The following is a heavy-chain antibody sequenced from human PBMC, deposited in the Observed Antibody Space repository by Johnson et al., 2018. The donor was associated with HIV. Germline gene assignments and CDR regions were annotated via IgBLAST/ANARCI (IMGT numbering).Heavy chain of an antibody. V-gene: IGHV3-30*03. CDR2: ISYDGSKE. CDR1: GFTFSSYD. D-gene: IGHD1-26*01. J-gene: IGHJ3*02. CDR3: AREGVGVNAFDI. Sequence: QVQLVESGGGVVQPGRSLKVSCAASGFTFSSYDMHWVRQPPGKGLEWVAGISYDGSKEYYVDSVKGRFTISRDNSKNTLYLQMGSLRAEDMAVYYCAREGVGVNAFDIWGQGTMVTVSS.